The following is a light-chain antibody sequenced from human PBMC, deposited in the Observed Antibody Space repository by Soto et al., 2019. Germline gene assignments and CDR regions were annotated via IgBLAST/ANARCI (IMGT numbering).Light chain of an antibody. Sequence: DIQMTQSPSTLSASIGDRVTITCRASESIRTWLDWYQHKPGKAPKFLIYDASSLESGVPSRFSGSGSGTEFTLTISNLQPDDFATYFCQQDHNYPRTVGQGTKVEIK. CDR1: ESIRTW. CDR3: QQDHNYPRT. V-gene: IGKV1-5*01. CDR2: DAS. J-gene: IGKJ1*01.